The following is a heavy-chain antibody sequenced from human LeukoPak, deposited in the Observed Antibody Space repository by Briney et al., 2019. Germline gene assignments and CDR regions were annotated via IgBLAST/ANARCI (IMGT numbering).Heavy chain of an antibody. CDR1: RFTFSSYS. CDR3: ARYQGSGPARDFDY. V-gene: IGHV3-21*01. D-gene: IGHD6-19*01. CDR2: ISSSRSYI. J-gene: IGHJ4*02. Sequence: GGSLRLSCAASRFTFSSYSMNWVRQAPGKGLEWVSSISSSRSYIYYADSVKGRFTISRDNAKNSLYLQMNSLRAEDTAVYYCARYQGSGPARDFDYWGQGTLVTVSS.